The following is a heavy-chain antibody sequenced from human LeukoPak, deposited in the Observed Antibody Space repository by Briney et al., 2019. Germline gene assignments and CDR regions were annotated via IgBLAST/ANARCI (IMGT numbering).Heavy chain of an antibody. CDR1: GFTFSSYA. CDR3: AKDWSSVVVVPAASWFDP. Sequence: GGSLRLSCAASGFTFSSYAMSWVRQAPGKGLEWVSAISGSGGSTYYADSVKGRFTISRDNSKNTLYLQMKSLRAEDTAVYYCAKDWSSVVVVPAASWFDPWGQGTLVTVSS. J-gene: IGHJ5*02. CDR2: ISGSGGST. D-gene: IGHD2-2*01. V-gene: IGHV3-23*01.